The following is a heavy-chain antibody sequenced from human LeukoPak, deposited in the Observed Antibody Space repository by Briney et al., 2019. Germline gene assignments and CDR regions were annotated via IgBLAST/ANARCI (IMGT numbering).Heavy chain of an antibody. CDR2: ISGRGGST. V-gene: IGHV3-23*01. J-gene: IGHJ4*02. CDR1: GFTFSSYA. Sequence: PGGSLRLSCAASGFTFSSYAMSWVRQAPGKGLEWVSAISGRGGSTYYTDSVKGRFTISRDNYKNTLYLQMSSLRAEDTAVYCCAKALYSSSSPPEFDYWGQGTLVTVSS. CDR3: AKALYSSSSPPEFDY. D-gene: IGHD6-6*01.